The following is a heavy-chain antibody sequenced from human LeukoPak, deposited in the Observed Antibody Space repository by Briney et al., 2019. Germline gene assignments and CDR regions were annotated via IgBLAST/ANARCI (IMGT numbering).Heavy chain of an antibody. J-gene: IGHJ5*02. CDR2: INPNSGGT. CDR1: GYTFTGYY. D-gene: IGHD6-19*01. CDR3: ASSLIEVAGTAP. Sequence: GASVKVSCKASGYTFTGYYMHWVRQAPGQGLEWMGWINPNSGGTNYAQKFQGRVTMTRDTSISTAYMELNSLRSEDTAVYYCASSLIEVAGTAPWGQGTLVTVSS. V-gene: IGHV1-2*02.